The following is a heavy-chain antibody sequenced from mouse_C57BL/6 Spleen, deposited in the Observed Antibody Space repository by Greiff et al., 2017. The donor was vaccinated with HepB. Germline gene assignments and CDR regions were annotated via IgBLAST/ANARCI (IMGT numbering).Heavy chain of an antibody. CDR3: ARWDGYPYYAMDY. CDR1: GFTFSDYG. Sequence: EVMLVESGGGLVKPGGSLKLSCAASGFTFSDYGMHWVRQAPEKGLEWVAYISSGSSTIYYADTVKGRFTMSRDNAKNTLFLQMTSLRSEDTAMYYCARWDGYPYYAMDYWGQGTSVTVSS. D-gene: IGHD2-3*01. CDR2: ISSGSSTI. J-gene: IGHJ4*01. V-gene: IGHV5-17*01.